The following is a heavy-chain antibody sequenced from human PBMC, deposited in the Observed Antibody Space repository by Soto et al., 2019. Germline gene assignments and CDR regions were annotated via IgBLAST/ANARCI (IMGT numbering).Heavy chain of an antibody. CDR3: ARSLSGRLNWFDP. CDR2: INHSGST. CDR1: GGSFSGYY. J-gene: IGHJ5*02. V-gene: IGHV4-34*01. Sequence: QVQLQQWGAGLLKPSETLSLTCAVYGGSFSGYYWSWIRQPPGKGLEWIGEINHSGSTNYNPSLKSRVXXSXDXXKNQFSLKLSSVTAADTAVYYCARSLSGRLNWFDPWGQGTLVTVSS. D-gene: IGHD3-10*01.